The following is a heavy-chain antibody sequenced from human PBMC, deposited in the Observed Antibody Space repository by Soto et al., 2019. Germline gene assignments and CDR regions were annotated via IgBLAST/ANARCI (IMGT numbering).Heavy chain of an antibody. CDR2: IYYSGST. CDR3: ARHRIAVAGRMDV. J-gene: IGHJ6*03. V-gene: IGHV4-39*01. D-gene: IGHD6-19*01. Sequence: SETLSLTCTVSGGSISSSSYYWGWIRQPPGKGLEWIGSIYYSGSTYYNPSLKSRVTISVDTSKNQFSLKLSSVTAADTAVYYCARHRIAVAGRMDVWGKGTTVTVSS. CDR1: GGSISSSSYY.